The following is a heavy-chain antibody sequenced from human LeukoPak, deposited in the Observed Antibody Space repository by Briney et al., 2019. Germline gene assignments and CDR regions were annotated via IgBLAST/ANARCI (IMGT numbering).Heavy chain of an antibody. CDR2: IYYSGST. V-gene: IGHV4-59*08. J-gene: IGHJ4*02. CDR1: GGSISSYY. CDR3: VRQGANSGYYLFDY. Sequence: SETLSLTCTVSGGSISSYYWSWIRQPPGKGLEWIGYIYYSGSTNYNPSLKSRVTISVDTSKNQFSLKLSSVTAADTGTYYCVRQGANSGYYLFDYWGPGHLVIVSS. D-gene: IGHD3-22*01.